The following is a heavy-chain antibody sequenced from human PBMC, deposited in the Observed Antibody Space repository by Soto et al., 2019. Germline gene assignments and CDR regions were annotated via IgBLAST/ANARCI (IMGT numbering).Heavy chain of an antibody. D-gene: IGHD5-18*01. CDR3: ARVWYSYGYERDKNAFDI. J-gene: IGHJ3*02. V-gene: IGHV3-30-3*01. CDR2: ISYDGSNK. Sequence: GGSLRLSCAASGFTFSSYAMHWVRQAPGKGLEWVAVISYDGSNKYYADSVKGRFTISRDNSKNTLYLQMNSLRAEDTAVYYCARVWYSYGYERDKNAFDIWGQ. CDR1: GFTFSSYA.